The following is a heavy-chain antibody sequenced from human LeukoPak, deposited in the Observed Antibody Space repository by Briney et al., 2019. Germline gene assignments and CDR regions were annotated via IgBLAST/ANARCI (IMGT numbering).Heavy chain of an antibody. CDR3: AKSGLRKPFDY. D-gene: IGHD3-16*01. J-gene: IGHJ4*02. Sequence: PGGSLRLSCVASGFAFSRYGIHWVRQAPGKGLEWVTFLQYDGSVEFYADSVKGRFTISRDNSKNTLYLQMNSLRAEDTAVYYCAKSGLRKPFDYWGQGTLVTVSS. V-gene: IGHV3-30*02. CDR2: LQYDGSVE. CDR1: GFAFSRYG.